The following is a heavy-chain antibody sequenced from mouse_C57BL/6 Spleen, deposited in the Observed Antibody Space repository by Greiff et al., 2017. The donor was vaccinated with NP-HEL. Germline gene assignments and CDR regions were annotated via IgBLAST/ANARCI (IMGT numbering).Heavy chain of an antibody. CDR2: IRNKANGYTT. Sequence: EVHLVESGGGLVQPGGSLSLSCAASGFTFTDYYMSWVRQPPGKALEWLGFIRNKANGYTTEYSASVKGRFTISRDNSQSILYLQMNALRAEDSATYYCARSTAGYWYFDVWGTGTTVTVSS. J-gene: IGHJ1*03. CDR1: GFTFTDYY. V-gene: IGHV7-3*01. CDR3: ARSTAGYWYFDV.